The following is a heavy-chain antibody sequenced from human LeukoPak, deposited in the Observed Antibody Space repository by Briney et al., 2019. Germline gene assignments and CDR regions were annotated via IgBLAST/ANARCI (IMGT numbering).Heavy chain of an antibody. CDR2: ISGSGGST. J-gene: IGHJ6*03. V-gene: IGHV3-23*01. D-gene: IGHD6-13*01. CDR3: AKDPLIAAAGDYMDV. CDR1: GFTFSSYA. Sequence: GGSLRLSCAAYGFTFSSYAMSWVRQAPGKGLEWVSAISGSGGSTYYADSVKGRFTISRDNSKNTLYLQMNSLRAEDTAVYYCAKDPLIAAAGDYMDVWGKGTTVTVSS.